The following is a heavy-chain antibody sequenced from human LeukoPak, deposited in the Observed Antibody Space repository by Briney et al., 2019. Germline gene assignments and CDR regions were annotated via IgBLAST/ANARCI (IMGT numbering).Heavy chain of an antibody. CDR2: ISSGSTTI. CDR1: GFSFSSYA. V-gene: IGHV3-48*01. J-gene: IGHJ4*02. D-gene: IGHD3-16*01. CDR3: ARDWAWAFDY. Sequence: GGSLRLSCAASGFSFSSYAMHWVRQAPGKGLEWISYISSGSTTIRYADSVKGRFTISRDNAKNSLYLQMNSLRAEDTAIYYCARDWAWAFDYWGRGTLIAVSS.